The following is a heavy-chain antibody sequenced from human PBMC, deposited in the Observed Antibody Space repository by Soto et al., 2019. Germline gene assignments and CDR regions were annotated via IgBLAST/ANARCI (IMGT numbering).Heavy chain of an antibody. J-gene: IGHJ4*02. V-gene: IGHV4-39*01. CDR1: GGSISSSSYY. D-gene: IGHD1-26*01. CDR2: IYYSGST. CDR3: ATPWGLRNFDY. Sequence: PSETLSLTCTVSGGSISSSSYYWGWIRQPPGKGLEWIGSIYYSGSTYYNPSLKSRVTISVDTSKNQFSLKLSSVTAADTAVYYCATPWGLRNFDYWGQGTLVTVSS.